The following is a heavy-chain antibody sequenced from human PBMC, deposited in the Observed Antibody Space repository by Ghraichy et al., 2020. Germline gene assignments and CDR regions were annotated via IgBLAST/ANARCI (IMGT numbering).Heavy chain of an antibody. Sequence: GGSLRLSCVGSGFTFSSYSMNWVRQSPGKGLEWVSYITSSGRTIFYADSVKGRFTISRDNAQNSLYLQMNSLRDEDTAVYYCARGSTVVRFYYYDGMDVWGQGTTVTVSS. D-gene: IGHD4-23*01. CDR2: ITSSGRTI. J-gene: IGHJ6*02. CDR3: ARGSTVVRFYYYDGMDV. CDR1: GFTFSSYS. V-gene: IGHV3-48*02.